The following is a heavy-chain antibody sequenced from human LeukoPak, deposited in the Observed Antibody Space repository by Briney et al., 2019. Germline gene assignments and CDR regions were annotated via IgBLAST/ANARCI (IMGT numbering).Heavy chain of an antibody. CDR2: ISAYNGNT. CDR3: ARDHMPLQQWLFSWPGAFDI. CDR1: GYTFTSYG. Sequence: ASVKVSCKASGYTFTSYGISWVRQAPGQGLEWSGWISAYNGNTNYAQKLQGRVTMTTDTSTSTAYMQLRSLRSDDTAVYYCARDHMPLQQWLFSWPGAFDIWGQGPMHTVSS. V-gene: IGHV1-18*01. D-gene: IGHD6-19*01. J-gene: IGHJ3*02.